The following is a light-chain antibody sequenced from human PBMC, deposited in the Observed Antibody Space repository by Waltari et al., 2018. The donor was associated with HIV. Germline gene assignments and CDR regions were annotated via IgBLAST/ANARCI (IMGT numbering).Light chain of an antibody. CDR3: QVWDSSSDLV. CDR2: DDS. V-gene: IGLV3-21*02. J-gene: IGLJ3*02. Sequence: SYVLTQPPSVSVAPGQTARITCGGNNIGSKSVHWYQQKPGQAPVLVVYDDSDRPSGSPERFPGSNSGNTATLTISRVEAGDEADYYCQVWDSSSDLVFGGGTKLTVL. CDR1: NIGSKS.